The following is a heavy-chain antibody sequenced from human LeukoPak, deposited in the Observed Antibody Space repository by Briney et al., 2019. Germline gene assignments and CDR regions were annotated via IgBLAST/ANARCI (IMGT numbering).Heavy chain of an antibody. CDR1: GFTFSSYW. V-gene: IGHV3-7*01. Sequence: GGSLRLSCVASGFTFSSYWMHWVRQAPGKGLEWVANIKQDGSEKYYVDSVKGRFTISRDNAKNSLFLQMNSLRAEDTAVYYCATKDGYNFDYWGQGTLVTVSS. CDR3: ATKDGYNFDY. J-gene: IGHJ4*02. CDR2: IKQDGSEK. D-gene: IGHD5-24*01.